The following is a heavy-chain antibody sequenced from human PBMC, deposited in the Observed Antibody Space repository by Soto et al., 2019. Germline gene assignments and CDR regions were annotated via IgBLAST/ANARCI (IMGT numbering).Heavy chain of an antibody. J-gene: IGHJ4*02. D-gene: IGHD2-8*02. Sequence: QVQLVQSGAEVKRPESSMKVSCKPSGGTFNNYAINWVRQAPGQGLEWMGAIIPISGTTKYAQKFQGRVTITADKSTSTVYMDLSSLRSEDTAVYYCARWGGLSCSGAVCFKKPFDYWGQGPLVTVSS. CDR1: GGTFNNYA. V-gene: IGHV1-69*06. CDR3: ARWGGLSCSGAVCFKKPFDY. CDR2: IIPISGTT.